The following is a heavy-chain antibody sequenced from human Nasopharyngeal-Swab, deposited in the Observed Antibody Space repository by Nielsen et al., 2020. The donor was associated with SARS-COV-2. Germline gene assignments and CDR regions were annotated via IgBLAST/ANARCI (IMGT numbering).Heavy chain of an antibody. V-gene: IGHV1-46*01. Sequence: ASVKVSCKASGYTFTSYYMHWVRQAPGQGLEWMGIINPSGGSTSYAQKFQGRVTMTRDTSTSTVYMELSSLRSEDTAVYYCSHKGIAAAGEDYWGQGTLVTVSS. D-gene: IGHD6-13*01. J-gene: IGHJ4*02. CDR2: INPSGGST. CDR1: GYTFTSYY. CDR3: SHKGIAAAGEDY.